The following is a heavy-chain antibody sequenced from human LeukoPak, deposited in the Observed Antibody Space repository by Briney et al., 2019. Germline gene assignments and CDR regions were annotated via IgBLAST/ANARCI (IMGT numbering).Heavy chain of an antibody. CDR1: GFTFSSYE. CDR2: ISSSGSTI. Sequence: PGGSLRLSCAASGFTFSSYEMNWVRQAPGKGLEWVSYISSSGSTIYYADSVKGRFTISRDNAKNSLYLQMNSLRDEDMTVYYCISHAFDISGLGTMVTVSS. J-gene: IGHJ3*02. CDR3: ISHAFDI. V-gene: IGHV3-48*03.